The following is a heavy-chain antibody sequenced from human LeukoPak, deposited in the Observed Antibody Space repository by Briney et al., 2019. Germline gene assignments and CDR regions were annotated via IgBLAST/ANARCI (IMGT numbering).Heavy chain of an antibody. CDR2: IYSGGST. J-gene: IGHJ4*02. CDR3: ATRAGAYSHPYDY. V-gene: IGHV3-53*01. D-gene: IGHD4/OR15-4a*01. CDR1: GFTVSSDS. Sequence: GGSLRLSCTVSGFTVSSDSMSWVRQAPGKGLEWVSFIYSGGSTHYSDSVQGRFIISRDNSKNTLNLQMNSLRAEDTAVYDCATRAGAYSHPYDYWGQETLVTVSS.